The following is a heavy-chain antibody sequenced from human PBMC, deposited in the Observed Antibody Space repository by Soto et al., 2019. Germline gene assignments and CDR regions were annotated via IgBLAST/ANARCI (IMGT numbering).Heavy chain of an antibody. CDR1: GFTFSSYG. D-gene: IGHD1-7*01. V-gene: IGHV3-30*18. CDR3: AKGSWNYRGAMDV. CDR2: ISYDGSNK. J-gene: IGHJ6*02. Sequence: QVQLVESGGGVVQPGRSLRLSCAASGFTFSSYGMHWVRQAPGKGLEWVAVISYDGSNKYYADSVKGRFTISRDNSKNTLYLQMNSLRAEVTAVYYCAKGSWNYRGAMDVWGQGTTVTVSS.